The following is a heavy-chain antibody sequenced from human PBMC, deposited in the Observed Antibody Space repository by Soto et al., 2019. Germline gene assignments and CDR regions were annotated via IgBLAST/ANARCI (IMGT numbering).Heavy chain of an antibody. Sequence: SQTLSLTCAISGDSVSSNSAAWNWIRQSPSRGLEWLGRTYYRSKWYNDYAVSVKSRITINPDTSKNQFSLQLNSVTPEDTAVYYCARVSVPTSGIAVAGHLDDAFDIWGQGTMVTISS. CDR1: GDSVSSNSAA. J-gene: IGHJ3*02. CDR2: TYYRSKWYN. D-gene: IGHD6-19*01. V-gene: IGHV6-1*01. CDR3: ARVSVPTSGIAVAGHLDDAFDI.